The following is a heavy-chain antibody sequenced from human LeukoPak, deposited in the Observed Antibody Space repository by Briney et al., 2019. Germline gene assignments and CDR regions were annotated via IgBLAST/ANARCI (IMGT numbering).Heavy chain of an antibody. V-gene: IGHV3-48*02. CDR2: INHNAEMI. D-gene: IGHD3-9*01. CDR3: ARDHDWAFDL. J-gene: IGHJ4*02. CDR1: GSTFSSYW. Sequence: GGSLRLSCAASGSTFSSYWMSWVRQAPGKGLEWIAYINHNAEMIFYPDSVKGRFTISRDNPKKSLYLQMNALRYEDTAIYYCARDHDWAFDLWGQGTLVTVSS.